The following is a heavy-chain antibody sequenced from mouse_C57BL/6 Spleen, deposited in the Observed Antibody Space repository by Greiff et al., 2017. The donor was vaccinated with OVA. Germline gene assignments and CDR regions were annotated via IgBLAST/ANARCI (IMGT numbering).Heavy chain of an antibody. J-gene: IGHJ4*01. CDR2: IDPNSGGT. D-gene: IGHD1-1*01. CDR1: GYTFTSYW. Sequence: VQLQQPGAELVKPGASVKLSCKASGYTFTSYWMHWVKQRPGRGLEWIGRIDPNSGGTKYNEKFKSKATLTVDKPSSTAYMQLSSLTSEDSAVYYCAREGGVTTVVARDYAMDYWGQGTSVTVSS. V-gene: IGHV1-72*01. CDR3: AREGGVTTVVARDYAMDY.